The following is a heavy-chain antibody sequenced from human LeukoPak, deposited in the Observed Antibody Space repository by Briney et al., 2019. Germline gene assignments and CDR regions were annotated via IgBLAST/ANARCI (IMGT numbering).Heavy chain of an antibody. Sequence: GRSLRLSRAASGFTFDDYAMHWVRQAPGKGLEWVSGISWNSGSIGYADSVKGRFTISRDNAKNSLYLQMNSLRAEDMALYYCAKGVRWLQPDFDYWGQGTLVTVSS. CDR3: AKGVRWLQPDFDY. D-gene: IGHD5-24*01. V-gene: IGHV3-9*03. CDR1: GFTFDDYA. J-gene: IGHJ4*02. CDR2: ISWNSGSI.